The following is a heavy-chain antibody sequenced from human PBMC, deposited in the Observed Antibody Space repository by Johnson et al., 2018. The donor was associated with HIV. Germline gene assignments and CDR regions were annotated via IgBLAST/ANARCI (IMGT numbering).Heavy chain of an antibody. D-gene: IGHD3-10*01. CDR2: ISYDANNK. Sequence: QMLLVESGGGVVQPGRSLRLSCAASGFTFSSYAMHWVRQAPGKGLEWVAVISYDANNKYYADSVKGRFTISRDNAKNSLYLQMNSLRAEDTGVYHCARDRHGSGRPNALDLWGRGTKVTVSS. J-gene: IGHJ3*01. CDR3: ARDRHGSGRPNALDL. CDR1: GFTFSSYA. V-gene: IGHV3-30-3*01.